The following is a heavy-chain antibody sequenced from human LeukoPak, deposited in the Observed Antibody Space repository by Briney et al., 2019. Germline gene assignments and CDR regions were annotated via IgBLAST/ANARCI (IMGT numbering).Heavy chain of an antibody. CDR3: ARSGYYTANWFDP. CDR2: IYYSGST. CDR1: GGSVSSGSYY. J-gene: IGHJ5*02. D-gene: IGHD5-12*01. Sequence: SETPSLTCTVSGGSVSSGSYYWSWIRQPPGKGLEWIGNIYYSGSTNYNPSLKSRVTISVDTSKNQFSLKLSSVTAADTAVYYCARSGYYTANWFDPWGQGTLVTVSS. V-gene: IGHV4-61*01.